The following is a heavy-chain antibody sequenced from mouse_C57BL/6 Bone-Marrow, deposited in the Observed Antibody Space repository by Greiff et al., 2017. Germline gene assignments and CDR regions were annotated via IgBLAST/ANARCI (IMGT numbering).Heavy chain of an antibody. CDR2: INPSSGYT. Sequence: QVQLQQSGAELARPGASVKMSCKASGYTFTSYTMHWVKQRPGQGLEWIGYINPSSGYTKYNQKFKDKATLTADKSSSTAYMQLSSLTSEDSAVYYCARTEYDYDGYYAMDYWGQGTSVTVSS. J-gene: IGHJ4*01. D-gene: IGHD2-4*01. V-gene: IGHV1-4*01. CDR1: GYTFTSYT. CDR3: ARTEYDYDGYYAMDY.